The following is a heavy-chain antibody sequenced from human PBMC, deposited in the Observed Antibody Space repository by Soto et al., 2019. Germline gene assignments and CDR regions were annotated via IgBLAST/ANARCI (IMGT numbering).Heavy chain of an antibody. J-gene: IGHJ4*02. CDR1: GFTITTYS. CDR2: INKNGFTI. D-gene: IGHD6-19*01. V-gene: IGHV3-48*02. Sequence: GGSLRLSCAVSGFTITTYSMNWVRQAPGKGLEWISFINKNGFTIYYADSVKGRFTISRDYAKNSLYLQMDSLRHEDTAVYYCARGAVTGTSLFDYWGLGTLVTVSS. CDR3: ARGAVTGTSLFDY.